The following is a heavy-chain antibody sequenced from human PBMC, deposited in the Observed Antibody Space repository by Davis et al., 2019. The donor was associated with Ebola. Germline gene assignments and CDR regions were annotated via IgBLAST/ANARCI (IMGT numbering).Heavy chain of an antibody. J-gene: IGHJ4*02. D-gene: IGHD1-26*01. Sequence: PSETLSLTCTVSGGSISSYYWSWIRQPPGKGLEWIGYIYYSGSTNYNPSLKSRVTISVDTSKNQFSLKLSSVTAADTAVYYCAREGILVGANEYYFDYWGQGTLVTVSS. CDR2: IYYSGST. V-gene: IGHV4-59*01. CDR3: AREGILVGANEYYFDY. CDR1: GGSISSYY.